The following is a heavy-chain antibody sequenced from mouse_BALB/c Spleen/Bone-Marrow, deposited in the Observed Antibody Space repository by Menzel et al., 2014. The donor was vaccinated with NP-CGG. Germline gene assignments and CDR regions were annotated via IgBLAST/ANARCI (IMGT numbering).Heavy chain of an antibody. CDR3: AKGGYGSSYVRYYAMDY. J-gene: IGHJ4*01. CDR2: IYPGSGNT. V-gene: IGHV1-77*01. D-gene: IGHD1-1*01. Sequence: VMLVESGAELARPGASVKLSCKASGYTFTDYYINWVKRRTGQGLEWIGEIYPGSGNTYYNEKFKGKATLTADKSSSTAYMQLSSLTSEDSAVYFCAKGGYGSSYVRYYAMDYWGQGTSVTVSS. CDR1: GYTFTDYY.